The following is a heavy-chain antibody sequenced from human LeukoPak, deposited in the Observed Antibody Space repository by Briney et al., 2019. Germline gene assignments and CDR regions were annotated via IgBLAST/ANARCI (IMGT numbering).Heavy chain of an antibody. J-gene: IGHJ3*02. Sequence: PGGSLRLSCAASGFTFYSYGMRWVRQAPGKGLEWVSGISGSGGTTYYADSVKGRFTITRNNSRNTVYLQMNSLRAEDTAVYYCAKDVKTLDAFDIWGRGTMVAVSS. V-gene: IGHV3-23*01. CDR3: AKDVKTLDAFDI. CDR2: ISGSGGTT. CDR1: GFTFYSYG.